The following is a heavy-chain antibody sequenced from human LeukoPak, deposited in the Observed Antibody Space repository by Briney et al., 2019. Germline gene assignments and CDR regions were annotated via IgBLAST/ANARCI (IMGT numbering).Heavy chain of an antibody. V-gene: IGHV3-48*01. D-gene: IGHD6-19*01. CDR1: GFTFSSYS. CDR2: ISSSSSTI. J-gene: IGHJ4*02. Sequence: PGGSLRLSCAASGFTFSSYSMNWVRQAPGKGLEWVSYISSSSSTIYYADSVKGRFTISRDNAKNSLYLQMNSLRAEDTAVYYCARALRYSSGWYLDYWGQGTLVTVSS. CDR3: ARALRYSSGWYLDY.